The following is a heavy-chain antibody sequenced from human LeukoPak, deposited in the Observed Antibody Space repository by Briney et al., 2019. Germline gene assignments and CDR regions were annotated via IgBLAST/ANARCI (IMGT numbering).Heavy chain of an antibody. CDR2: FDPEDGET. J-gene: IGHJ5*02. CDR1: GYTLTELS. D-gene: IGHD3-22*01. V-gene: IGHV1-24*01. Sequence: GASVKVSCEVSGYTLTELSMHWVRQAPGKGLEWMGGFDPEDGETIYAQKFQGRVTMTEDTSTDTAYMELSSLRSEDTAVYYCATDMIVVGYRWFDPWGQGTLVTVSS. CDR3: ATDMIVVGYRWFDP.